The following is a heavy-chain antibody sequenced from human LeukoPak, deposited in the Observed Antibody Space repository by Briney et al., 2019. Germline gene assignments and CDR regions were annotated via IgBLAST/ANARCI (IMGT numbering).Heavy chain of an antibody. CDR3: AKVQSRVGDLGGVDY. J-gene: IGHJ4*02. D-gene: IGHD5-24*01. V-gene: IGHV3-23*01. CDR1: GFTFSSYA. Sequence: GGSLRLSCAASGFTFSSYAMSWVRQAPGKGLEWVSAISGSGGSTYYADSVKGRFTISRDNSKNTLYLQMNSLRAEDTAVYYWAKVQSRVGDLGGVDYWGQGTLVTVSS. CDR2: ISGSGGST.